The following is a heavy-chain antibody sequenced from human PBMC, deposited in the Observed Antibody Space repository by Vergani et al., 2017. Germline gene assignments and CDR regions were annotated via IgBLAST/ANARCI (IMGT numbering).Heavy chain of an antibody. V-gene: IGHV4-34*01. Sequence: QVQLQQWGAGLLKPSETLSLTCAVYGGSFSGYYWSWIRQPPGKGLEWIGEINHSGSTNYNPSLKRRVTISVDTSKNQFSLKLSSVTAADTAVYYCARGLVAARPDRYFDYWGQGTLVTVSS. CDR2: INHSGST. CDR3: ARGLVAARPDRYFDY. D-gene: IGHD6-6*01. CDR1: GGSFSGYY. J-gene: IGHJ4*02.